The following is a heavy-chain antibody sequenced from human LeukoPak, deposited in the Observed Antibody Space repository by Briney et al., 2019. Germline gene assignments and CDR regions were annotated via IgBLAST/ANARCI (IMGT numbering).Heavy chain of an antibody. V-gene: IGHV3-64*01. D-gene: IGHD2-15*01. CDR1: GFTFSSYS. CDR3: VKDKGNNVGFFYYFDY. Sequence: TGGSLRLSCAASGFTFSSYSMRWVRQAPGKGLEFVSAISTNGDSTYYANSVKGRFTISRDNSKNTLYLQMGSLRAEDMAVYYCVKDKGNNVGFFYYFDYWGQGTLVTVSS. J-gene: IGHJ4*02. CDR2: ISTNGDST.